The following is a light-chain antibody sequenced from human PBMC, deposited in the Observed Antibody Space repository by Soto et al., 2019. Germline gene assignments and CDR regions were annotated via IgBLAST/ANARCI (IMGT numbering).Light chain of an antibody. CDR2: EVS. CDR3: SSYTSSSHVV. Sequence: QSVLTQPASVSASPGQSITISCTGTSSDVGGYNYVSWYQQYPGKAPKLMIYEVSNRPSGVSNRFSGSKSGNTASLTISGLQAEDEADYYCSSYTSSSHVVFGGGTKLTVL. J-gene: IGLJ2*01. CDR1: SSDVGGYNY. V-gene: IGLV2-14*01.